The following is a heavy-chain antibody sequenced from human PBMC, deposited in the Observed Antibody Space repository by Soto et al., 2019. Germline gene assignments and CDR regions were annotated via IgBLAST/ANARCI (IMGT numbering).Heavy chain of an antibody. D-gene: IGHD3-10*01. V-gene: IGHV3-74*01. Sequence: EVQLVESGGDLVRPGGSLTLSCAASGHTISGYWTHWVRQAPGEGLVWVSRIRSDGHDTTYADSAKGRFTISRDNAKNTLYLQMYSPRTEATAVYYCVRGGQYYSVPLDYWGQGTLVTVSS. CDR2: IRSDGHDT. CDR3: VRGGQYYSVPLDY. CDR1: GHTISGYW. J-gene: IGHJ4*02.